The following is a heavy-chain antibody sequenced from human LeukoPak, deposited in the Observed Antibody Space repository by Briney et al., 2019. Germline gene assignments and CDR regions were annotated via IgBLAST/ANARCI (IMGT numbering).Heavy chain of an antibody. CDR2: INPDGSQS. V-gene: IGHV3-7*01. D-gene: IGHD3-10*01. Sequence: VRSLRLSCAASGFTFNSEWMSWVRQAPGKGLEWVAKINPDGSQSYYGASMRGRFTTSRDNAKNLLFLQMNSLRDDDTAMYFCVSDRWFSPLDPWGQGTLVTVSS. CDR1: GFTFNSEW. CDR3: VSDRWFSPLDP. J-gene: IGHJ5*02.